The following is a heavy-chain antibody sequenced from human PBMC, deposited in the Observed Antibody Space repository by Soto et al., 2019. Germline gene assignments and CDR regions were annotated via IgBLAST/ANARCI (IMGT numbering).Heavy chain of an antibody. V-gene: IGHV1-18*03. CDR3: ARDRVSSSIYYYGMDV. D-gene: IGHD6-13*01. CDR1: GYTFTSYG. J-gene: IGHJ6*02. Sequence: QVQLVQSGAEVKKPGASVKVSCTASGYTFTSYGVSWVRQAPGQGLEWMGWITPYNGNTNYAQKFQGRVTMTTDTFTSTAYMELRSLTSDDMGVYYCARDRVSSSIYYYGMDVWGQGTTVTVSS. CDR2: ITPYNGNT.